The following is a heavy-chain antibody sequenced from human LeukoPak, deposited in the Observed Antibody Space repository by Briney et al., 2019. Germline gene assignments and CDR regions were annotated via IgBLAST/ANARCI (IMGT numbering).Heavy chain of an antibody. V-gene: IGHV1-69*13. CDR1: GGTFSSYA. CDR2: IIPIFGTA. J-gene: IGHJ5*02. CDR3: ARRITMVRGENWFDP. Sequence: SVKVSCKASGGTFSSYAISWVRQAPGQGLEWMGGIIPIFGTANYAQKFQGRVTITADESTSAAYMEPSSLRSEDTAVYYCARRITMVRGENWFDPWGQGTLVTVSS. D-gene: IGHD3-10*01.